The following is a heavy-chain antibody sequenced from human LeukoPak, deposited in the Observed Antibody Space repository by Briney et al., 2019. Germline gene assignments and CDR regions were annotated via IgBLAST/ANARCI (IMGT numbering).Heavy chain of an antibody. CDR2: IRSKAYGGTT. CDR1: GFTFGDYG. D-gene: IGHD4-17*01. CDR3: TREGGGYGDYAVDFDY. V-gene: IGHV3-49*03. Sequence: GGSLRLSCKTSGFTFGDYGMNWFRQAPGKGLEWVSFIRSKAYGGTTEYAASVKDRFTISRDDSKSIACLQMNSLKTEDTAVYYCTREGGGYGDYAVDFDYWGQGTLVTVSS. J-gene: IGHJ4*02.